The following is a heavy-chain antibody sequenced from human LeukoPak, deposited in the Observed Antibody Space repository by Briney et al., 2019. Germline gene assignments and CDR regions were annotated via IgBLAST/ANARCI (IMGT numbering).Heavy chain of an antibody. D-gene: IGHD5-18*01. CDR1: GGSLSGYY. Sequence: SETLSLTCTVSGGSLSGYYWSWIRQAPGKGPEWVGCIFHGGSTQYNPSLKSRVTMSLDASKNQLSLKLNSVTAADTAMYYCALIPPGYTYGFDYWGQGTLVTVSS. V-gene: IGHV4-59*08. CDR2: IFHGGST. CDR3: ALIPPGYTYGFDY. J-gene: IGHJ4*02.